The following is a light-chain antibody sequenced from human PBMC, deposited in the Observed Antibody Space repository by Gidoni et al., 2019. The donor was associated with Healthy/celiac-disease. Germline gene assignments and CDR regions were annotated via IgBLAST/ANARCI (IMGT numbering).Light chain of an antibody. CDR2: EVS. CDR1: SSDVGGYKY. V-gene: IGLV2-8*01. Sequence: QSALTQPPSASGSPGQSVTISCTGTSSDVGGYKYVSWYQQHPGKAPKLMIYEVSKRPSGVPDRFSGSKSGNMASLTVSGLQAEDEADYYCSSYAGSNNYVFGTGTKVTVL. CDR3: SSYAGSNNYV. J-gene: IGLJ1*01.